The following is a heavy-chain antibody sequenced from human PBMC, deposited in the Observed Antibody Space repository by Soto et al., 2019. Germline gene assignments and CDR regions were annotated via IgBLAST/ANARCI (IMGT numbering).Heavy chain of an antibody. CDR2: ISGSGGST. CDR1: GFTLCSHA. J-gene: IGHJ4*02. Sequence: GGLRLSRGASGFTLCSHAMSCVRQAPGKGLEWVSAISGSGGSTYYADSVKGRVTFSRDNSKNTLYLQTNSLRAEDTAVYYCAKDQVPLDYWGQGTLVTVSS. CDR3: AKDQVPLDY. V-gene: IGHV3-23*01.